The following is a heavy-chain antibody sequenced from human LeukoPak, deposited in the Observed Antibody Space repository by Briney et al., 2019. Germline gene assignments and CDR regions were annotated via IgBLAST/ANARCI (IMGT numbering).Heavy chain of an antibody. Sequence: SETLSLTCAVYGGSFSGYYWSWIRQPPGKGLEWIGEINHSGSTNYNPSLKSRVTISVDTSKNQFSLKLSSVTAADTAVYYCARGTMVRGVIILKKYYYYYMDVWGKGTTVTVSS. V-gene: IGHV4-34*01. CDR2: INHSGST. D-gene: IGHD3-10*01. J-gene: IGHJ6*03. CDR1: GGSFSGYY. CDR3: ARGTMVRGVIILKKYYYYYMDV.